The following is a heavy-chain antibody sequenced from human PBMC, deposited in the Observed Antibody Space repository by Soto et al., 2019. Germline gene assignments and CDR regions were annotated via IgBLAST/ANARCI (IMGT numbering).Heavy chain of an antibody. J-gene: IGHJ3*01. V-gene: IGHV3-23*01. CDR1: GFTLGSYP. CDR2: ISSSSSST. CDR3: AKAGFDFWSGRSGAFDV. D-gene: IGHD3-3*01. Sequence: EVQLLESGGGLVQPGGSRNLPFEASGFTLGSYPWGWVGKAPGKGRKGVPGISSSSSSTFYADSVKGRVTTSRDNSKNTLYMQMDSLRAEDTAVYYCAKAGFDFWSGRSGAFDVWGQGTMVTVSS.